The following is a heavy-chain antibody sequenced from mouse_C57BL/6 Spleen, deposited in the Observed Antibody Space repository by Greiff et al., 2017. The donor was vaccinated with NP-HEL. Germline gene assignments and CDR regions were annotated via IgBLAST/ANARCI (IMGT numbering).Heavy chain of an antibody. CDR2: IRLKSDNYAT. V-gene: IGHV6-3*01. D-gene: IGHD1-1*01. CDR3: TGSVVATDY. CDR1: GFTFSNYW. J-gene: IGHJ2*01. Sequence: EVQGVESGGGLVQPGGSMKLSCVASGFTFSNYWMNWVRQSPEKGLEWVAQIRLKSDNYATHYAESVKGRFTISRDESKSSVYLQMNNLRAEDTGIYYCTGSVVATDYWGQGTTLTVSS.